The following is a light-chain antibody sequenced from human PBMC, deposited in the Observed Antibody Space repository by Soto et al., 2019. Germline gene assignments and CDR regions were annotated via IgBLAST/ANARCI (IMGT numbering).Light chain of an antibody. CDR1: QSVSTTD. Sequence: EIVLTQSPGTLSLSPGERATLSCRASQSVSTTDLVWYQQKPGQPPRLLIYGASTRATGIPDRFSGSGSGTDFTLTISRLEPEDFAVYYCQQFGNPVRPFGPGTEVEV. J-gene: IGKJ1*01. V-gene: IGKV3-20*01. CDR3: QQFGNPVRP. CDR2: GAS.